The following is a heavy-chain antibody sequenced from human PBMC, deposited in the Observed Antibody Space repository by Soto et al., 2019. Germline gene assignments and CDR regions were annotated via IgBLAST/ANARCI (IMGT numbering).Heavy chain of an antibody. D-gene: IGHD3-3*01. CDR3: STSSLYRITVFGEVMNPTFFKWFDR. CDR2: ITRTSVTT. Sequence: PGGSLRLSCVTSGFTMSNYFINWVRQAPGKGLEWISAITRTSVTTYYADSVKGRSTASRENSKNTLFLQLSNLRADETATYYSSTSSLYRITVFGEVMNPTFFKWFDRWGQGTLVAVSS. V-gene: IGHV3-23*01. CDR1: GFTMSNYF. J-gene: IGHJ5*02.